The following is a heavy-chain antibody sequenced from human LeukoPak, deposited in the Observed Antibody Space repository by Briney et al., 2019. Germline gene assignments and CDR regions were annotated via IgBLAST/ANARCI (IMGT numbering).Heavy chain of an antibody. CDR2: IYHSGST. J-gene: IGHJ6*04. D-gene: IGHD6-13*01. CDR3: ASRKMEGIAAAPSAFDI. Sequence: PSETLSLTCTVSGYSISSGYYWGWIRQPPGKGLEWIGSIYHSGSTYYNPSLKSRVTISVDTSKNQFSLKLSSVTAADTAVYYCASRKMEGIAAAPSAFDIWGKGTTVTVSS. CDR1: GYSISSGYY. V-gene: IGHV4-38-2*02.